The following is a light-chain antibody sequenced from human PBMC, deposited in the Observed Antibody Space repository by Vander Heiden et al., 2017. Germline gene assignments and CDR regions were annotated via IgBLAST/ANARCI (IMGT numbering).Light chain of an antibody. Sequence: QSVLTQPPSVYAAPGQKLTISCSGSSANIGNNYVSWYQQLPGTAPKLLIYDHNKRRFGIPARFSCSKSGTSSTISITGLQAGDEADYYCGTWDSRRSAWGVFGTGTKLTVL. CDR2: DHN. V-gene: IGLV1-51*01. J-gene: IGLJ1*01. CDR1: SANIGNNY. CDR3: GTWDSRRSAWGV.